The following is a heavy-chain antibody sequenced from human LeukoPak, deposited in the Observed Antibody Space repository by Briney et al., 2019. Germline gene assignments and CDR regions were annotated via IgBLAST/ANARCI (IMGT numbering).Heavy chain of an antibody. CDR1: GFTFSSYW. J-gene: IGHJ3*02. CDR3: ARRYSGYDLGAFDI. CDR2: INSDGSST. Sequence: PGGSLRLSCAASGFTFSSYWMHWVRQAPGKGLVWVPRINSDGSSTSYADSVKGRFTISRDNAKNTLYLQMNSLRAEDTAVYYCARRYSGYDLGAFDIWGQGTMVTVSS. D-gene: IGHD5-12*01. V-gene: IGHV3-74*01.